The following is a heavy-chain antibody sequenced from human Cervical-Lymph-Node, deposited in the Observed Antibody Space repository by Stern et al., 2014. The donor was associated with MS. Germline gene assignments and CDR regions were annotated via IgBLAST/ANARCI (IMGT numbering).Heavy chain of an antibody. CDR2: INPSGGAT. CDR1: GYMFTTYY. Sequence: QEQLVESGPEVKKPGASAKVSCKASGYMFTTYYMHWVRQAPGQGLEWMGMINPSGGATNYAQKFQGRGTMTRDTSTSTVYMELSSLRSEDTALYYCARDRPAYRYFDNWGQGTLVTVSS. V-gene: IGHV1-46*01. J-gene: IGHJ4*02. CDR3: ARDRPAYRYFDN. D-gene: IGHD1-14*01.